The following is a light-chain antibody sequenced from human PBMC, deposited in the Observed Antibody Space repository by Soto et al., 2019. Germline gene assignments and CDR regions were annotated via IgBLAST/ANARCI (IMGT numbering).Light chain of an antibody. J-gene: IGKJ1*01. CDR1: QSVSSSY. Sequence: EIVMTQSPATLSLSPGERATLSCRASQSVSSSYLSWYQQKPGQAPRLLIYGASTRATGIPARFSGSGSGTDFTLTISSLQPEDFAVYYRQQDYNLPRTFGQGTKVEIK. V-gene: IGKV3D-7*01. CDR3: QQDYNLPRT. CDR2: GAS.